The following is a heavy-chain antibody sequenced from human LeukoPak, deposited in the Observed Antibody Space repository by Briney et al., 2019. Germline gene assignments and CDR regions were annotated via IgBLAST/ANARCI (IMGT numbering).Heavy chain of an antibody. D-gene: IGHD4-23*01. CDR1: GGTFSSYA. J-gene: IGHJ4*02. V-gene: IGHV1-69*01. CDR3: ARGRTTVVTLGGY. CDR2: IIPIFGTA. Sequence: SVKVSCKASGGTFSSYAISWVRQAPGQGLEWMGGIIPIFGTANYAQKFQGRVTITADESTSTAYMELSSLRSEDTAMYYCARGRTTVVTLGGYWGQGTLVTVSS.